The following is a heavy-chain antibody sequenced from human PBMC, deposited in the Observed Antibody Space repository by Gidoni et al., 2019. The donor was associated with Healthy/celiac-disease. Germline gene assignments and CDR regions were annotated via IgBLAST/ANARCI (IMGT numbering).Heavy chain of an antibody. V-gene: IGHV3-9*01. CDR1: GVTFEDYA. D-gene: IGHD3-10*01. Sequence: EVQRVESGGGLVQPGRSLRLCCAAAGVTFEDYARPWVRPAPGKGLGWVSGIRWNSGSIGYADSVKGRFTLSRDNAKNSLYLQMNSLRAEDTALYYCAKDIHPLWFGETGMGGMDVWGQGTTVTVSS. CDR3: AKDIHPLWFGETGMGGMDV. CDR2: IRWNSGSI. J-gene: IGHJ6*02.